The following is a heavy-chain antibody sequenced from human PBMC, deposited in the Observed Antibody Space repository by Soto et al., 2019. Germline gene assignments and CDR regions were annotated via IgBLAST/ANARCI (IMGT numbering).Heavy chain of an antibody. V-gene: IGHV1-18*01. Sequence: ASVKVSCKASGYTFTSYGISWVRQAPGQGLEWMGWISAYNGNTNYAQKLQGRVTMTTDTSTSTAYMELRSLRSDDTAVYYCARLDCSSTSCYRNYYYGMDVWGQGTTVTVSS. J-gene: IGHJ6*02. CDR2: ISAYNGNT. CDR1: GYTFTSYG. D-gene: IGHD2-2*01. CDR3: ARLDCSSTSCYRNYYYGMDV.